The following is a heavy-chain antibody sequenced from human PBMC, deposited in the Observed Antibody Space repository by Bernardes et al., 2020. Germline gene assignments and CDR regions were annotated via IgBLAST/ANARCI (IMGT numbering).Heavy chain of an antibody. Sequence: SETLSLTCTVSGGSISSSNYYWGWIRQPPGKGLEWIASIYYSGTTYYNPSLKSRVPSLKSRVTISVDTSKKQFSLKVTSVTAADTAVYYCARHIRSFDAFDIWGQGTMVTVSS. CDR1: GGSISSSNYY. CDR3: ARHIRSFDAFDI. J-gene: IGHJ3*02. V-gene: IGHV4-39*01. D-gene: IGHD3-3*02. CDR2: IYYSGTT.